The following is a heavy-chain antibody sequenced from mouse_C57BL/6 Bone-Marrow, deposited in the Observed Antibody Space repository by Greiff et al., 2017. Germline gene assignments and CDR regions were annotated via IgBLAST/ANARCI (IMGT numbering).Heavy chain of an antibody. CDR2: INPYNGGT. V-gene: IGHV1-19*01. J-gene: IGHJ2*01. CDR1: GYTSPDYY. Sequence: EVQLHQSGPVLVKPGPSVKMSCKPPGYTSPDYYMNWVKQSHGKSLEWIGVINPYNGGTSYNQKFKGKATLAVDKSSSTAYMELNSLTSEDYAVYYCARSYFDYWGQGTTLTVSS. CDR3: ARSYFDY.